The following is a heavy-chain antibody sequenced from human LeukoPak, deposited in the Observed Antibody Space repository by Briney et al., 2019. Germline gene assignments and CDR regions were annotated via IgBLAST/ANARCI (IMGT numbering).Heavy chain of an antibody. CDR1: GFTFNSYA. CDR2: ISGSGGST. J-gene: IGHJ6*02. V-gene: IGHV3-23*01. Sequence: GGSLRLSCAASGFTFNSYAMSWVRQAPGKGLEWVSVISGSGGSTYYADSVKGRFTISRDNSKNTLYLQMNSLRAEDTAVYYCARGLQYYYYYYGMDVWGQGTTVTVSS. CDR3: ARGLQYYYYYYGMDV. D-gene: IGHD5-24*01.